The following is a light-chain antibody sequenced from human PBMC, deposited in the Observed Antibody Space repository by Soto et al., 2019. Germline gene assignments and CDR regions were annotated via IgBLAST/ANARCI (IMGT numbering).Light chain of an antibody. V-gene: IGKV3-20*01. Sequence: EIVLTQSPGTLSLSPGERATLSCRASQSAFSTYLAWFQQKPGQAPRLLIYGASSRATGIPDRFSGSGSATDLTLTISRLEPEDFAVYYCQQYGSSPWTLCQGTKVEIK. CDR3: QQYGSSPWT. CDR2: GAS. J-gene: IGKJ1*01. CDR1: QSAFSTY.